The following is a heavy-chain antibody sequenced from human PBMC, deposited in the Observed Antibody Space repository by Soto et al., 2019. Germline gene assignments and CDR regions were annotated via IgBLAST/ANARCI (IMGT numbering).Heavy chain of an antibody. Sequence: ASVKVSCKASGYTFTSYGISWVRQAPGQELEWMGWISAYNGNTNYAQKLQGRVTMTTDTSTSTAYMELSSLRSEDTAVYYCARDRPIVGATFGAFDIWGQGTMVTVSS. CDR3: ARDRPIVGATFGAFDI. J-gene: IGHJ3*02. V-gene: IGHV1-18*01. D-gene: IGHD1-26*01. CDR1: GYTFTSYG. CDR2: ISAYNGNT.